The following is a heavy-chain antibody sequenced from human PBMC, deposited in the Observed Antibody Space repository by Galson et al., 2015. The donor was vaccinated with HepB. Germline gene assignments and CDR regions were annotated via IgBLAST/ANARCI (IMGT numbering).Heavy chain of an antibody. Sequence: SVKVSCKASGGTFSSYAISWVRQAPGQGLEWMGRIIPILGIANYAQKFQGRVTITADKSTSTAYMELSSLRSEDTAVYYCARVWGYQHDAFDIWGQGTMVTVSS. CDR3: ARVWGYQHDAFDI. CDR2: IIPILGIA. CDR1: GGTFSSYA. D-gene: IGHD2-2*01. J-gene: IGHJ3*02. V-gene: IGHV1-69*04.